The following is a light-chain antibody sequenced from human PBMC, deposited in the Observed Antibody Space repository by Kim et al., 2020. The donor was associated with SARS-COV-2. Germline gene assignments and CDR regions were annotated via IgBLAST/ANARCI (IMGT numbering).Light chain of an antibody. CDR3: CSYAGSVV. Sequence: QAASVSGSPGQSITISCTGTSSDVGSYNLVSWYQQHPGKAPKLMIYEVSKRPSGVSNRFSGSKSGNTASLTISGLQAEDEADYYCCSYAGSVVFGGG. CDR1: SSDVGSYNL. CDR2: EVS. V-gene: IGLV2-23*02. J-gene: IGLJ2*01.